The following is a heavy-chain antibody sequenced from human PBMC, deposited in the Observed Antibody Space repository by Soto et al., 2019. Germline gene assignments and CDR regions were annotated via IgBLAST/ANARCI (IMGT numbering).Heavy chain of an antibody. D-gene: IGHD6-13*01. J-gene: IGHJ4*02. V-gene: IGHV3-74*01. CDR1: GFTFSSYW. CDR2: INSDGSST. CDR3: ARERGKAAAVQFDY. Sequence: EVQLVESGGGLVQPGGSLRLSCAASGFTFSSYWMHWVRQAPGKGLVWVSRINSDGSSTSYADSVKGRFTISRDNAKNTLYLEMNSLRAEDTAVYYCARERGKAAAVQFDYWGQGTLVTVSS.